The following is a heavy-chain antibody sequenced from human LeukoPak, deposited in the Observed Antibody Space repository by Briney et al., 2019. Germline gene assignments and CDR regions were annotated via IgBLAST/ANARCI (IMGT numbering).Heavy chain of an antibody. V-gene: IGHV3-7*01. D-gene: IGHD3/OR15-3a*01. J-gene: IGHJ4*02. CDR1: GFTFSRYW. CDR2: IKEDGSEK. CDR3: GVDF. Sequence: GGSLRLSXAASGFTFSRYWMSWVRQAPGKGLEWVANIKEDGSEKYYVDSVKGRFTISRDNAKNSLYLQMNSLRAEDTAVYYCGVDFWGQGTLVTVSS.